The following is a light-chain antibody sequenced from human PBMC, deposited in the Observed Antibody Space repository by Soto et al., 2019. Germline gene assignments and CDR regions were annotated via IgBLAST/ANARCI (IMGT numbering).Light chain of an antibody. CDR3: SSYSLSTAYL. J-gene: IGLJ1*01. CDR1: SGDVGGYDY. V-gene: IGLV2-14*01. Sequence: QSALAQPASVSGSPGESITISCTGTSGDVGGYDYVSWYQIHPGKAPKLMVFEVSNRPSGVSYRFSGSKSGNTAYLTISGLKAENEAHYSCSSYSLSTAYLFGNGTKVTV. CDR2: EVS.